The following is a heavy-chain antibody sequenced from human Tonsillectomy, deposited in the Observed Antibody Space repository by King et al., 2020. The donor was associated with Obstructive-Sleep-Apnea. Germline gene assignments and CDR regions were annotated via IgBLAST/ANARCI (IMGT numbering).Heavy chain of an antibody. CDR3: VKLLSLGELSSPGVV. V-gene: IGHV3-64D*09. D-gene: IGHD3-16*02. CDR2: ISNNGGST. Sequence: VQLVQSGGGLVQPGGSLRLSCSASGFTFSNYGMHWVRQAPGKGLEYVSAISNNGGSTYYADSVKGRFTISRDNSKNTLYLQMSSLRAEDTAVYYCVKLLSLGELSSPGVVWGQGTTVTVSS. CDR1: GFTFSNYG. J-gene: IGHJ6*02.